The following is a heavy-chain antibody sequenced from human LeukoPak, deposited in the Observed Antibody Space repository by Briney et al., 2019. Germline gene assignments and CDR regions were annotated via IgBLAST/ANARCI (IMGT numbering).Heavy chain of an antibody. CDR3: ARDSLESDSADY. CDR1: GFTFSSYW. V-gene: IGHV3-7*01. CDR2: IKQDGSEK. Sequence: GGSLRLSCAASGFTFSSYWMSWVRQAPGKGLEWVANIKQDGSEKYYVDSVKGRFTIYRDNAKNSLYMQMNSLRAEDTAVYYCARDSLESDSADYWGQGTLVTVSS. J-gene: IGHJ4*02. D-gene: IGHD1-1*01.